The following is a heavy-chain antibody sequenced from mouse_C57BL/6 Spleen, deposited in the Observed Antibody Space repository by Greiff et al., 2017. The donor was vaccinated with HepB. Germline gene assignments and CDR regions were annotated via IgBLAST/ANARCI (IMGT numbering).Heavy chain of an antibody. CDR2: ISDGGSYT. CDR3: ARGAITTGFDV. Sequence: EVKLVESGGGLVKPGGSLKLSCAASGFTFSSSAMSWVRQTPEKRLEWVATISDGGSYTYYPDNVQGRFTISSDNAKNNLYLQMSHLKSEDTAMYYCARGAITTGFDVWGTGTTVTVSS. V-gene: IGHV5-4*03. J-gene: IGHJ1*03. CDR1: GFTFSSSA. D-gene: IGHD1-1*01.